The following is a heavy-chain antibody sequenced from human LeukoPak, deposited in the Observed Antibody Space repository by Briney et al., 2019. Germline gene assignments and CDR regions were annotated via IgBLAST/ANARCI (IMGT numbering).Heavy chain of an antibody. J-gene: IGHJ4*02. D-gene: IGHD3-10*01. CDR3: ARTHITTVRGVIAAVFDY. CDR1: GGSISSGGYS. Sequence: SETLSLTCAVSGGSISSGGYSWSWIRQPPGKGLEWIGYIYHSGSTYYNPSLKSRVTISVDRSKNQFSLKLSSVTAADTAVYYCARTHITTVRGVIAAVFDYWGQGTLVTVSS. V-gene: IGHV4-30-2*01. CDR2: IYHSGST.